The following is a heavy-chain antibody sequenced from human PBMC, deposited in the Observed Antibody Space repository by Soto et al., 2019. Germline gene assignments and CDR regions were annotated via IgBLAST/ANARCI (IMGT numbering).Heavy chain of an antibody. CDR2: LYPGGGT. V-gene: IGHV3-53*01. CDR1: GFTVSTKY. J-gene: IGHJ4*02. Sequence: EVQLVEFGGGLVQPGGSLRLSCAVSGFTVSTKYMSWVRQAPGKGLEWVSILYPGGGTYYAESVQGRFSISRDNSRNMVYLQLNTLRAEDTALYYCARGALPNVNDYWGQGTLVTVSS. CDR3: ARGALPNVNDY.